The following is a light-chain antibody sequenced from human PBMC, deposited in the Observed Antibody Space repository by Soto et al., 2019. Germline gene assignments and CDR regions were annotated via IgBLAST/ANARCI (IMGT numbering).Light chain of an antibody. V-gene: IGKV1-39*01. CDR1: QSVSGW. CDR2: AAS. Sequence: DIQMTQSPSTVSASVGDRVTITCRASQSVSGWLAWYQQRPGKAPKLLIYAASTLQSGVPSTFSGSASGTDFTLTISSLQPEDFATYYCHQTYSVPPTFGQGTKVDIK. J-gene: IGKJ1*01. CDR3: HQTYSVPPT.